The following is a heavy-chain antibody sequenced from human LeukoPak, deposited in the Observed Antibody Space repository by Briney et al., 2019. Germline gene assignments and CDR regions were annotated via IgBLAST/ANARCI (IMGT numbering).Heavy chain of an antibody. Sequence: SETLSLTCAVYGGSFSGYYWSWIRQPPGKGLEWIGEINHSGSTNYNPSLKSRVTISVDTSKNQFSLKLSSVTAADTAVYYCASRTLYYGSGTNWFDPWGQGTLVTVSS. CDR1: GGSFSGYY. V-gene: IGHV4-34*01. CDR3: ASRTLYYGSGTNWFDP. D-gene: IGHD3-10*01. CDR2: INHSGST. J-gene: IGHJ5*02.